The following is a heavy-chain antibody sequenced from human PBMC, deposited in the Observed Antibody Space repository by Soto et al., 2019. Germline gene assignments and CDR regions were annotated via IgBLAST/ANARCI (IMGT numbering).Heavy chain of an antibody. V-gene: IGHV3-74*01. J-gene: IGHJ4*02. Sequence: EAQLVESGGGLVQPGGSLRLSCAASGFTFSGYWMHWVRQAPVRGLVWVSRINGDGTTTHYADSVKGRFTISRDNAKNTLYLQMNRLRPEGTAVYSFVRSIEGYYLVAHYWGQGTLVTVSS. D-gene: IGHD6-6*01. CDR3: VRSIEGYYLVAHY. CDR1: GFTFSGYW. CDR2: INGDGTTT.